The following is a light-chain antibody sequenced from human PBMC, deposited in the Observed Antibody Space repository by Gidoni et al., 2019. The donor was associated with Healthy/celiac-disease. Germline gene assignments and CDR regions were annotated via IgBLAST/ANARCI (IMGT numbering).Light chain of an antibody. CDR1: SSDVGSYNL. V-gene: IGLV2-23*02. CDR2: EVS. CDR3: CSYAGSSTLGV. Sequence: QSALTQPASVSGSPGQSITISCTGTSSDVGSYNLVSWYQQHPGKAPKLMIYEVSKLHSGVSNRFSGSKSGNTASLTISGLQAEDEADYYCCSYAGSSTLGVFGGGTKLTVL. J-gene: IGLJ3*02.